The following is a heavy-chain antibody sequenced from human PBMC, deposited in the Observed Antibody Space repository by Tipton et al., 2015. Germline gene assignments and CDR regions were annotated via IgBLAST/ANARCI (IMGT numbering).Heavy chain of an antibody. D-gene: IGHD6-13*01. Sequence: TLSLTCTVSGGSISRYYWSWIRQAPGGGLEWIAYIYYRGSTNYNPSLKSRTTISEDTPKNQFPRKLSSVTAADTSVYYCARDGPYSSTWVFGYWGQGTLVAVAS. CDR2: IYYRGST. CDR1: GGSISRYY. CDR3: ARDGPYSSTWVFGY. J-gene: IGHJ4*02. V-gene: IGHV4-59*12.